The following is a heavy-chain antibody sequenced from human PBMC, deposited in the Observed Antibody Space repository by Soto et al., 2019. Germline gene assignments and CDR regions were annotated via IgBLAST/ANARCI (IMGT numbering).Heavy chain of an antibody. CDR3: ARECGGDCYRYFDY. V-gene: IGHV1-18*01. CDR2: ISAYNGNT. J-gene: IGHJ4*02. Sequence: ASVKVSCKASGYTFTSYGISWVRPAPGQGLEWMGWISAYNGNTNYAQKLQGRVTMTTDTSTSTAYMELRSLRSDDTAVYYCARECGGDCYRYFDYWGQGTLVTVSS. CDR1: GYTFTSYG. D-gene: IGHD2-21*02.